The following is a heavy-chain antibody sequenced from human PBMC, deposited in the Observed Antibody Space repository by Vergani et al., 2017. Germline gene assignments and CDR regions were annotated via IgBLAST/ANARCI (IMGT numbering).Heavy chain of an antibody. CDR1: GFTFSSYA. Sequence: EVQLLESGGGLVQPGGSLRLSCAASGFTFSSYAMSWVRQAPGKGREWVSAISGSGGSTYYADSVKGRFTISRDNSKNTLYLQMNSLRAEDTAVYYCAKDSIVVVITLTLDYCGQGTLVTVSS. CDR3: AKDSIVVVITLTLDY. J-gene: IGHJ4*02. CDR2: ISGSGGST. V-gene: IGHV3-23*01. D-gene: IGHD3-22*01.